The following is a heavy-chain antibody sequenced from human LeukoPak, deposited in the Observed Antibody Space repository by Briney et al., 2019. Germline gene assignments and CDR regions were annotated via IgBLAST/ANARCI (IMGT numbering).Heavy chain of an antibody. D-gene: IGHD6-13*01. CDR1: GFTFSSYS. V-gene: IGHV3-21*04. Sequence: GGSLRLSCAASGFTFSSYSMNWVRQAPGKGLEWVSSISSSSSYIYYADSVRGRFTISRDNARNSLYLQMNSLRAEDTAVYYCARGQQLVPASYWGQGTLVTVSS. CDR2: ISSSSSYI. CDR3: ARGQQLVPASY. J-gene: IGHJ4*02.